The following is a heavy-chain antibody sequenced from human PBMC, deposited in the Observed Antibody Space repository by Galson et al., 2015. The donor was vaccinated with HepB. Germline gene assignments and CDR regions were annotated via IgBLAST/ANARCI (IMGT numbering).Heavy chain of an antibody. J-gene: IGHJ6*02. CDR1: GFTFSTYA. V-gene: IGHV3-23*01. Sequence: SLRLSCAASGFTFSTYAVSWVRQAPGKGLEWVSAISGSGGSTYYADSVKGRFTISRDNSKNTLYLQMNSLRAEDTAVYYCAKDYYGGQPRAMDVWGPGTTVSVSS. D-gene: IGHD4-23*01. CDR3: AKDYYGGQPRAMDV. CDR2: ISGSGGST.